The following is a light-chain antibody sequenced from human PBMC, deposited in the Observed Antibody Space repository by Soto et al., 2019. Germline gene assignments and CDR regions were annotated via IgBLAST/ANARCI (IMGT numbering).Light chain of an antibody. CDR3: ATWDDSLSVVV. V-gene: IGLV1-47*01. CDR2: RND. Sequence: QSVLTQPPSASGTPGQRVTISCSGSSSNIGSNYIYWYQQLPGTAPKLLMYRNDQRPSGVPDRLSGSKSGTSASLAISGLRSEDEADYYCATWDDSLSVVVFGGGTKLTVL. J-gene: IGLJ2*01. CDR1: SSNIGSNY.